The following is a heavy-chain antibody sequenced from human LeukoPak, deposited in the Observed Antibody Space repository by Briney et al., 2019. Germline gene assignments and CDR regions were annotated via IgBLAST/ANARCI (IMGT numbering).Heavy chain of an antibody. CDR1: GGSISSYY. Sequence: TETLSLTCTVSGGSISSYYWSWIRQPPGKGLEWIGYIYYSGSTNYNPSLKSRVTISVDTSKNQFSLKLSSVTAADTAVYYCARDRGDGYDYFWDYWGQGTLVTVSS. D-gene: IGHD5-12*01. CDR3: ARDRGDGYDYFWDY. J-gene: IGHJ4*02. CDR2: IYYSGST. V-gene: IGHV4-59*01.